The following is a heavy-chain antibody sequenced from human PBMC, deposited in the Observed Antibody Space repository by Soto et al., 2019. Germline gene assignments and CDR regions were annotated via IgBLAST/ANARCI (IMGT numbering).Heavy chain of an antibody. Sequence: QITLKESGPTLVKPTQTLTLTCTLSGFSLSTSGVGVGWIRQSPGKALEWLAVIYWDDVKHYSPSLERRLTITKDTSESEVVLTMTNMDPVDTATYYCAHKGSGDYVLDYWGQGIVVTVSS. CDR2: IYWDDVK. J-gene: IGHJ4*02. CDR1: GFSLSTSGVG. CDR3: AHKGSGDYVLDY. V-gene: IGHV2-5*02. D-gene: IGHD4-17*01.